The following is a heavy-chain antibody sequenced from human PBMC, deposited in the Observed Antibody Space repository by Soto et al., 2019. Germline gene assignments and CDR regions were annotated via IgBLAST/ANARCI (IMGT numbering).Heavy chain of an antibody. J-gene: IGHJ4*02. CDR3: ARPRFLKDRRSGYLDY. V-gene: IGHV1-46*01. D-gene: IGHD3-3*01. CDR1: GYTFTSYY. CDR2: INPSGGST. Sequence: ASVKVSCKASGYTFTSYYMHWVRQAPGQGLEWMGIINPSGGSTSYAQKFQGRVTMTRDTSTSTVYMELSSLRSEDTAVYYCARPRFLKDRRSGYLDYWGQGTLVTVSS.